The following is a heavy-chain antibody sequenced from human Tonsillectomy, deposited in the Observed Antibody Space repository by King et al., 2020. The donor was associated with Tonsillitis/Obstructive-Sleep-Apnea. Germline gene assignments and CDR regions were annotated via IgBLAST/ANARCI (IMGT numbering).Heavy chain of an antibody. CDR1: GFTFSDYY. J-gene: IGHJ4*02. Sequence: VQLVESGGGLVKPGGSLRLSCAASGFTFSDYYMSWIRQAPGEGLGWVSYISRSSIYTNYADSVKGRFTISRDNAKNSLYLQMNSLRAEDTAVYYCARGWGTSFSDYWGQGTLVTVSS. D-gene: IGHD2-2*01. CDR3: ARGWGTSFSDY. V-gene: IGHV3-11*05. CDR2: ISRSSIYT.